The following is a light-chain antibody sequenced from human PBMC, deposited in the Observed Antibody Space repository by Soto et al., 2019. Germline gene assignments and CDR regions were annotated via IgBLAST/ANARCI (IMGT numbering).Light chain of an antibody. CDR3: AAWDDSLIAVV. V-gene: IGLV1-44*01. J-gene: IGLJ2*01. CDR2: STN. CDR1: SSNIGSNT. Sequence: QSVLTQPPSASETPGQRVTISCSGSSSNIGSNTVNWYRQVPGTAPKLLIYSTNQRPSGVPDRFSGSKSGTSASLAISGLQSEDEADYYCAAWDDSLIAVVFGGGTKVTVL.